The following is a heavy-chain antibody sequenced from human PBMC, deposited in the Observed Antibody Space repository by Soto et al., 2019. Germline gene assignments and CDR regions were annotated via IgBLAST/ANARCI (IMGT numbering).Heavy chain of an antibody. J-gene: IGHJ6*03. Sequence: SETLSLTCSVYGGSFSGYYWGGIRQPPGKGLEWIGEINHSGSTNYNPSLKSRVTISVDTSKNQFSLKLSSVTAADTAVYYCARGGRYYYYYYMDVWGKGTKVTVSS. CDR3: ARGGRYYYYYYMDV. CDR2: INHSGST. CDR1: GGSFSGYY. V-gene: IGHV4-34*01.